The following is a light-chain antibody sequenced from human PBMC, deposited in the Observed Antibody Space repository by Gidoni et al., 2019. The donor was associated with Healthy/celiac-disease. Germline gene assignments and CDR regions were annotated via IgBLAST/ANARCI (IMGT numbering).Light chain of an antibody. CDR1: QSISSY. V-gene: IGKV1-39*01. J-gene: IGKJ3*01. Sequence: DIQMTQSPSSLSASVGDRVTITCRASQSISSYLNWYQQKPGKAPKLLIYAASSLQSGVPSRFSGSGSGTDFTLTISSLQPEYFATYYCQQSYSTPFTFXPXTKVDIK. CDR3: QQSYSTPFT. CDR2: AAS.